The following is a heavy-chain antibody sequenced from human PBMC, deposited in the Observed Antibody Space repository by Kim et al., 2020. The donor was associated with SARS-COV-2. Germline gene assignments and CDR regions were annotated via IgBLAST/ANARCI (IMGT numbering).Heavy chain of an antibody. V-gene: IGHV4-31*03. CDR3: ASYGIATGEDYFDY. CDR2: IYYSGST. Sequence: SETLSLTCTVSGGSISSGGYYWSWIRQHPGKGLEWIGYIYYSGSTYYNPSLKSRVTISVDTSKNQFSLKLSSVTAADTAVYYCASYGIATGEDYFDYWGQGTLVTVSS. J-gene: IGHJ4*02. CDR1: GGSISSGGYY. D-gene: IGHD7-27*01.